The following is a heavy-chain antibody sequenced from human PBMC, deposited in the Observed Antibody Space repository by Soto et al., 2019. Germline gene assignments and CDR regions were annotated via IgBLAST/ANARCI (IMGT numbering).Heavy chain of an antibody. Sequence: PSETLSLTCAVYGGSFRGYYWTWTRQPPGTGLEWIGEINHSGSTNYNPSLKSRVTISVDTSKNQFSLKLTSVTAADTAVYYCARDKITGLFDYWGQGTLVTVSS. V-gene: IGHV4-34*01. D-gene: IGHD2-8*02. CDR2: INHSGST. CDR1: GGSFRGYY. CDR3: ARDKITGLFDY. J-gene: IGHJ4*02.